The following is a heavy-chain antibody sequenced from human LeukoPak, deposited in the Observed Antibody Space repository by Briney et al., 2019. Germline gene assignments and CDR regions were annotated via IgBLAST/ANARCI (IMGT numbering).Heavy chain of an antibody. CDR1: GGSFSGYY. V-gene: IGHV4-34*01. D-gene: IGHD5-24*01. CDR2: INHSGST. CDR3: ARERWLQMGGSYYYYMDV. J-gene: IGHJ6*03. Sequence: SETLSLTCAVYGGSFSGYYWSWIRQPPGKGLEWIGEINHSGSTNYNPSLKSRVTISVDTSKNQFSLKLSSVTAADTAVYYCARERWLQMGGSYYYYMDVWGKGTTVTVSS.